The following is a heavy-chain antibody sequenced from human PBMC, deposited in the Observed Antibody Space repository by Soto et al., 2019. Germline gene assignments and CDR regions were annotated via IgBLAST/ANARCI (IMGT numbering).Heavy chain of an antibody. CDR2: IYPGDSDT. V-gene: IGHV5-51*01. CDR3: VRRPGISGISDPFDY. Sequence: GESLKISCKGSGHIFSNYWIGWVRQMPGKGLEWMGIIYPGDSDTRYSPSFQGQVTITVDKSINTAYLQWSRLQASDTAMYYCVRRPGISGISDPFDYWGQGTLVTVSS. D-gene: IGHD1-20*01. J-gene: IGHJ4*02. CDR1: GHIFSNYW.